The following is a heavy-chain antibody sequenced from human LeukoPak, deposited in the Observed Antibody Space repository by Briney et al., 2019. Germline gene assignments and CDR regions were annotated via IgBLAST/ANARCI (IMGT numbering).Heavy chain of an antibody. CDR3: ATNEVSYYYYYMDV. J-gene: IGHJ6*03. CDR1: GGSFSGYY. CDR2: INHSGST. V-gene: IGHV4-34*01. D-gene: IGHD1-1*01. Sequence: NPSETLSLTCAVYGGSFSGYYWSWIRQPPGKGLEWIGEINHSGSTNYNPSLKSRVTISVDTSKNQFSLKLSSVTAADTAVYYCATNEVSYYYYYMDVWGKGTTVTVSS.